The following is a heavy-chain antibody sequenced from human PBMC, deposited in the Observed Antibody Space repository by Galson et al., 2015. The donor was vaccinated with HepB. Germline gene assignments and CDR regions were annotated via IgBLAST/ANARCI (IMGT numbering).Heavy chain of an antibody. CDR2: ISPILGIP. V-gene: IGHV1-69*10. Sequence: SVKVSCKASGDSFSIYAMSWVRQAPGQGLEWMGGISPILGIPNYAQKFQDRVTITADKSTGTAFMELSSLRSEDTAVYYCARAGSMVRGVSEYGGQGTLVTVSS. D-gene: IGHD3-10*01. CDR1: GDSFSIYA. J-gene: IGHJ4*02. CDR3: ARAGSMVRGVSEY.